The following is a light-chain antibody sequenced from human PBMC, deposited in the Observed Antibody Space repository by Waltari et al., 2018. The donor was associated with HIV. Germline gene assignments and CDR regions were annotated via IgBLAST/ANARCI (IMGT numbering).Light chain of an antibody. CDR1: SSDVGGYTY. CDR3: SSYTSSSTWV. CDR2: DVS. V-gene: IGLV2-14*01. J-gene: IGLJ3*02. Sequence: QSALTQPASVSGSPGPSLTISCTGTSSDVGGYTYVSWYQQPPGKAPKRMIYDVSNRPSGVSNRFAGSKSGNTASLTISGLRAEDEADYYCSSYTSSSTWVFGGGTKLTVL.